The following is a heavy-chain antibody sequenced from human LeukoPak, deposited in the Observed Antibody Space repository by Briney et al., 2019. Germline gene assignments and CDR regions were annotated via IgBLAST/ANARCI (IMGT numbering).Heavy chain of an antibody. D-gene: IGHD4-17*01. CDR2: ISSSSSYI. CDR3: ARDGAVTNGRYFDY. Sequence: GGSLRLSCVDSGFTFSTYSMNCVRQAPGKGLEWVSSISSSSSYIYYGDSVKGRFTISRDNAKNSLYLQMNSLRAEDTAVYYCARDGAVTNGRYFDYWGQETLVTVSS. J-gene: IGHJ4*02. V-gene: IGHV3-21*01. CDR1: GFTFSTYS.